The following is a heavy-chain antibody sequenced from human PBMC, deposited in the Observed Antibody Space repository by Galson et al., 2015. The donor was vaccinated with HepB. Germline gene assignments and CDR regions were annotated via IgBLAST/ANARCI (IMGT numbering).Heavy chain of an antibody. CDR3: ARGAPPVPAYYYYGMDV. CDR1: GGSISSYY. Sequence: QVQLQESGPGLVKPSETLSLTCTVSGGSISSYYWSWIRQPPGKGLEWIGYIYYSGSTNYNPSLKSRVTISVDTSKNQFSLKLSSVTAADTAVYYCARGAPPVPAYYYYGMDVWGQGTTVTVSS. D-gene: IGHD2-2*01. J-gene: IGHJ6*02. V-gene: IGHV4-59*01. CDR2: IYYSGST.